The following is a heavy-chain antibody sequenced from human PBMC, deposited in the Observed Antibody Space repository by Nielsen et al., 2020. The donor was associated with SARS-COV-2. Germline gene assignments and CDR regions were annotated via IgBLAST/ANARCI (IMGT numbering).Heavy chain of an antibody. J-gene: IGHJ4*02. Sequence: SETLSLTCAVYGGSFSGYYWSWIRQPPGKGLEWIGEINHSGSTNYNPSLKSRVTISVDTSKNQFSLKLSSVTAADTAVYYCARDGWYYYGSGSYYRGPLDYWGQGTLVTVSS. CDR2: INHSGST. CDR1: GGSFSGYY. D-gene: IGHD3-10*01. V-gene: IGHV4-34*01. CDR3: ARDGWYYYGSGSYYRGPLDY.